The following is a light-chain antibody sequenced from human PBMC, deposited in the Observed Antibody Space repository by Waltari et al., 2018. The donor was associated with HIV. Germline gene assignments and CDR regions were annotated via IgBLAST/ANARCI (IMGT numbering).Light chain of an antibody. CDR2: GNV. Sequence: QSVLTQPPSVSGAPGPRVTISCTKSSSNVAAAYDAHWFQQVPGTAPKLLIYGNVNRPAGVPDRFSGSRSGTSASLAITGLQAEDEADYYCQSYDTSLTDIIFGGGTKLTVL. V-gene: IGLV1-40*01. CDR1: SSNVAAAYD. J-gene: IGLJ2*01. CDR3: QSYDTSLTDII.